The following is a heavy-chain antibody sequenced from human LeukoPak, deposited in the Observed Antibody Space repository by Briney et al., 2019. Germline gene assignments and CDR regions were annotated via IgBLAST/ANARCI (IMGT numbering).Heavy chain of an antibody. CDR1: GSSMSSDYY. CDR3: ARASYSYDISGWVPFGY. D-gene: IGHD3-22*01. Sequence: SETLSLTCTVSGSSMSSDYYWGWIRQPPGKGLEWIGSISDSGSAYYNPSLKSRVVISVDPSKKQFSLKVTSVTAADTAVYYCARASYSYDISGWVPFGYWGQGTLVTVSS. V-gene: IGHV4-38-2*02. CDR2: ISDSGSA. J-gene: IGHJ4*02.